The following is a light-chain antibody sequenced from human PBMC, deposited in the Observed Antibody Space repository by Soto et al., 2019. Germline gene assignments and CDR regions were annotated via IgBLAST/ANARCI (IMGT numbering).Light chain of an antibody. J-gene: IGKJ5*01. CDR3: QQYNDWPPIT. CDR2: YAS. CDR1: QSVSNN. V-gene: IGKV3-15*01. Sequence: EIMMTQSPATLSVSPGERATLSCRASQSVSNNLAWYQQRPGQAPRLLIYYASTRATGIPARFSGSGSGTEFTLTISSLQSEDFALSYCQQYNDWPPITFGQGTRLEIK.